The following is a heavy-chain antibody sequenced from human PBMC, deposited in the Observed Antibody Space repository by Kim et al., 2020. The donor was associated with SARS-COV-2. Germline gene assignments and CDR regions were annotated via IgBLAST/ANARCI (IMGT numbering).Heavy chain of an antibody. D-gene: IGHD2-15*01. Sequence: SVKGRFTISRDNAKNSLYLQMSSLRAEDTAVYFCARDRAAVVKTLRYFDYWGQGTLITVSS. CDR3: ARDRAAVVKTLRYFDY. J-gene: IGHJ4*02. V-gene: IGHV3-11*05.